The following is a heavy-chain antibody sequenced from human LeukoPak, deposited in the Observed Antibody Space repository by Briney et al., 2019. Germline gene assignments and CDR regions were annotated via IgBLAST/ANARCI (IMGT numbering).Heavy chain of an antibody. CDR1: GGSFSDYY. CDR2: INHSGST. Sequence: SETLSLTCAVYGGSFSDYYWSWIRQPPGKGPEWIGEINHSGSTNYDPSLKSRVTISVDTSKNQFSLKLSSVTAADTAVYYCARVRGVPTYFDYWGQGTLVTVSS. CDR3: ARVRGVPTYFDY. J-gene: IGHJ4*02. D-gene: IGHD3-10*01. V-gene: IGHV4-34*01.